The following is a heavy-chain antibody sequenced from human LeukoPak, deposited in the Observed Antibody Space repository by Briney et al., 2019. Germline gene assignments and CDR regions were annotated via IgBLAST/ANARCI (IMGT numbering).Heavy chain of an antibody. D-gene: IGHD3-10*01. CDR1: GYTLTELS. Sequence: ASVKVSCKVSGYTLTELSMHWVRQAPGKGLEWMGGFDPEDGETIYAQKFQGRVTMTEDTSTDTAYMELSSLRSEDTAVYYCATGGLRLYMVRGMYAFDIWGQGTMVTVSS. CDR2: FDPEDGET. V-gene: IGHV1-24*01. CDR3: ATGGLRLYMVRGMYAFDI. J-gene: IGHJ3*02.